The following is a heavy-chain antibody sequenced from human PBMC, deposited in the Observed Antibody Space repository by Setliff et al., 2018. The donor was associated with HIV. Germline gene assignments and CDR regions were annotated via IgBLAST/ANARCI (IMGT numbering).Heavy chain of an antibody. V-gene: IGHV4-59*01. Sequence: SETLSLTCTVSGGSISTYYWSWIRQAPGRGLEWIGYIYYTGRTNYNPSLKSRVTMSLDSSKKQFSLKLSSVTAADTAVYSCARDVGGFTVFAVPRGGFDPWGQGTLVTVSS. J-gene: IGHJ5*02. CDR3: ARDVGGFTVFAVPRGGFDP. CDR1: GGSISTYY. D-gene: IGHD3-3*01. CDR2: IYYTGRT.